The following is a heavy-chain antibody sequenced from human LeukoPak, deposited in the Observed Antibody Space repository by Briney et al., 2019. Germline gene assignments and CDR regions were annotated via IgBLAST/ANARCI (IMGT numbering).Heavy chain of an antibody. J-gene: IGHJ4*02. CDR1: EFDFSTHA. Sequence: GGSLRLSCAASEFDFSTHAMTWVRQAPGKGLEWVSAISISGTKTYYADSVKGRFTISRDNAKNSLYLQMNSLRAEDTAVYYCARRGSYGSYYFDYWGQGALVTVSS. CDR3: ARRGSYGSYYFDY. CDR2: ISISGTKT. V-gene: IGHV3-21*01. D-gene: IGHD1-26*01.